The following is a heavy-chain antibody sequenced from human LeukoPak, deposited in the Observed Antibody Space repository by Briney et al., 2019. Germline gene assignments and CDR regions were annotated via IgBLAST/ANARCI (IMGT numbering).Heavy chain of an antibody. CDR1: GGTFNSYA. Sequence: SVKVSCKASGGTFNSYAISWVRQAPGQGLEWMGGIIPIFGTANYAQKFQGRVTSTADESTSTAYLELSSLRSEDTAVYYCARDSSELRFGYWGQGTLVTVSS. J-gene: IGHJ4*02. CDR3: ARDSSELRFGY. CDR2: IIPIFGTA. D-gene: IGHD1-14*01. V-gene: IGHV1-69*13.